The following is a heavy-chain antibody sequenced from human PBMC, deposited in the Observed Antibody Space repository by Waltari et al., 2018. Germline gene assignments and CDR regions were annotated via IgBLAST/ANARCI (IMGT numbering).Heavy chain of an antibody. Sequence: EVQLVQSGAAVKKPGESLRISCKGSGYNFTTYWISWVRQMPGKGLEWMGRIDPNDSYNNYSPSFQGHVTISGDKSINTAYLQWSRLRASDTAIYYCARHPVYWDQGHNYGLDVWGQGTTVTVSS. V-gene: IGHV5-10-1*03. J-gene: IGHJ6*02. CDR3: ARHPVYWDQGHNYGLDV. D-gene: IGHD1-26*01. CDR2: IDPNDSYN. CDR1: GYNFTTYW.